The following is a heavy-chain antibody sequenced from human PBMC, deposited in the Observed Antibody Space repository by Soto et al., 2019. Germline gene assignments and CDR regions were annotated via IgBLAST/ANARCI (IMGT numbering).Heavy chain of an antibody. J-gene: IGHJ4*02. V-gene: IGHV1-3*01. Sequence: AASVKVSCKTSGYTFTTFFLHWMRQAPGQRLEWVGWINPANGDTMYSQKFLGRVSNTRDTSATTAYMELTSLTSEDTAIYYCARGPSTGCFDSWGQGTLVTVSS. CDR1: GYTFTTFF. D-gene: IGHD1-1*01. CDR3: ARGPSTGCFDS. CDR2: INPANGDT.